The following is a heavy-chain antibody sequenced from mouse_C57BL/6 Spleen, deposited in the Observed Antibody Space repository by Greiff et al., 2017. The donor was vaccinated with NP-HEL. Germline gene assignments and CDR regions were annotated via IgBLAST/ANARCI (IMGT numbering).Heavy chain of an antibody. V-gene: IGHV1-61*01. CDR2: IYPSDSET. Sequence: QVQLQQPGAELVRPGSSVKLSCKASGYTFTSYWMDWVKQRPGQGLEWIGNIYPSDSETHYNQKFKDKATLTVDKSSSTAYMQLSSLTSEDSAVYYCARSEYYGSSSWFAYWGQGTLVTVSA. CDR3: ARSEYYGSSSWFAY. J-gene: IGHJ3*01. D-gene: IGHD1-1*01. CDR1: GYTFTSYW.